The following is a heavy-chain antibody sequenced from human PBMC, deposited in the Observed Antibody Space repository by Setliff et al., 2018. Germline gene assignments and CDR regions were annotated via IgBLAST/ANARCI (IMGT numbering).Heavy chain of an antibody. CDR1: GFAFSNHG. J-gene: IGHJ5*02. CDR3: VPQGPGYGNGWWTNWFDP. Sequence: GESLKISCAASGFAFSNHGIHWVRQAPGKGLEWVALISHDGSSKSYADSVKGRVTISRDNSKKTLYLDIHSLRAEDTAVYYCVPQGPGYGNGWWTNWFDPWGQGTLVTVSS. V-gene: IGHV3-33*05. CDR2: ISHDGSSK. D-gene: IGHD6-19*01.